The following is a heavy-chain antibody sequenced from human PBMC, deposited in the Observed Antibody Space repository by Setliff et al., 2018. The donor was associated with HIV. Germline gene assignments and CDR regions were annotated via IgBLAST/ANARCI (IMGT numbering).Heavy chain of an antibody. J-gene: IGHJ4*02. CDR1: GVSITTDGYF. CDR3: AGGRYFRDISDSRFDF. Sequence: SETLSLTCSVSGVSITTDGYFWSWIRHYPGKGLEWIGYMYHTGNTYSNPSLASRLVTSLDPSKNQFSLKLNSMTAADTAMFYCAGGRYFRDISDSRFDFWGQGMLVTVSS. V-gene: IGHV4-31*03. D-gene: IGHD2-21*02. CDR2: MYHTGNT.